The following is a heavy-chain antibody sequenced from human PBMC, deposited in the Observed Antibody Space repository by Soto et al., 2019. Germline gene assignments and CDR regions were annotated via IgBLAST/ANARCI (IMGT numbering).Heavy chain of an antibody. Sequence: PGGSLRLSCAASGFTFSSYGMHWVRQAPGKGLEWVAVISYDGSNKYYADSVKGRFTISRDNSKNTLYLQMNSLRAEDTAVYYCAKDQYGGYGMDVWGQGTTVTVS. CDR3: AKDQYGGYGMDV. J-gene: IGHJ6*02. CDR1: GFTFSSYG. V-gene: IGHV3-30*18. D-gene: IGHD3-16*01. CDR2: ISYDGSNK.